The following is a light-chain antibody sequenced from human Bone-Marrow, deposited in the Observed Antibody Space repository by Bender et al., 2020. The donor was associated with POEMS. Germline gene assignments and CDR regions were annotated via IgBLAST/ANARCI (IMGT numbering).Light chain of an antibody. V-gene: IGLV2-23*01. Sequence: QSALTQPASVSGSPGQSITISCTGTNSDVGSYTLVSWYQQHPGKAPKLIIYEGNKRPSGVSNRFSGSKSGNTASLTISGLQAEDEADYYCSSYVGSSSYVFGRGTKVTVL. J-gene: IGLJ1*01. CDR1: NSDVGSYTL. CDR2: EGN. CDR3: SSYVGSSSYV.